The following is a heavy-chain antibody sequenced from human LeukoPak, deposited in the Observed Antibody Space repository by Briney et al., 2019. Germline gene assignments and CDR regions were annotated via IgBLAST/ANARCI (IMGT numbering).Heavy chain of an antibody. CDR2: ISSSSSYI. J-gene: IGHJ3*02. V-gene: IGHV3-21*01. CDR1: GFTFSSYS. Sequence: PGGSLRLSCAASGFTFSSYSMNWVRQAPGKGLEWVSSISSSSSYIYYADSVKGRFTISRDNAKNSLYLQMNRLRAEDTAVYYCASLEVVDLAAFDIWGQGTMVTVSS. D-gene: IGHD3-22*01. CDR3: ASLEVVDLAAFDI.